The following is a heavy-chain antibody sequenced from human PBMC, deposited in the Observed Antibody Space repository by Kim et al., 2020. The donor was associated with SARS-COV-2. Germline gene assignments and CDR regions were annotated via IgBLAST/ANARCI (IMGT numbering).Heavy chain of an antibody. CDR1: GYTFTSYD. V-gene: IGHV1-8*01. D-gene: IGHD3-9*01. Sequence: ASVKVSCKASGYTFTSYDINWVRQATGQGPEWMGWMNPNSGNTGYAQKFQGRVTMTRNTSIRTAYMELSSLRSEDTAVYYCASGRRYFDWLSPYYYYYGMDVWGRGTTVTVSS. J-gene: IGHJ6*02. CDR2: MNPNSGNT. CDR3: ASGRRYFDWLSPYYYYYGMDV.